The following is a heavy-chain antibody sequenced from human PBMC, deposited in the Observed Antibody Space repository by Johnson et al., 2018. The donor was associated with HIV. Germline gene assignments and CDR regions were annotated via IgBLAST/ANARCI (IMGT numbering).Heavy chain of an antibody. D-gene: IGHD6-6*01. Sequence: EVQLVESGGGVVQPGRSLRLSCAASGFTVSSNYMTWVRQAPGKGLEWVSVIYSGGNTYYADSVKGRFTISRDNSKNTLYLQMNSLRAEDTAVYYCARSYSSSSHDAFDIWGQGTMVTVSS. CDR3: ARSYSSSSHDAFDI. V-gene: IGHV3-66*01. CDR1: GFTVSSNY. CDR2: IYSGGNT. J-gene: IGHJ3*02.